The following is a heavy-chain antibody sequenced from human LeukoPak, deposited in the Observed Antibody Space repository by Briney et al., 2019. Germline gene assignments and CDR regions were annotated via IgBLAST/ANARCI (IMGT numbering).Heavy chain of an antibody. CDR1: GGSISSYY. V-gene: IGHV4-59*01. CDR3: ARGDDYGDIDAFDI. Sequence: SETLSLTCTVSGGSISSYYWSWIRQPPGKGLEWIGYICYSGSTNYNPSLKSRVTISVDTSKNQFSLKLSSVTAADTAVYYCARGDDYGDIDAFDIWGQGTMVTVSS. CDR2: ICYSGST. J-gene: IGHJ3*02. D-gene: IGHD4-17*01.